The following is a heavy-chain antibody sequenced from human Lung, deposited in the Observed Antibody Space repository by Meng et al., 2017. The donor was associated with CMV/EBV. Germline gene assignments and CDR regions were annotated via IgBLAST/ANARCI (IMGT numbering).Heavy chain of an antibody. D-gene: IGHD3-10*01. CDR2: IPHRGSS. Sequence: VQWRRSGPALVKPSETLSLTCAVSGDSITNHNWWAWVRQPPGKGLEWIGEIPHRGSSAYNPSLKSRVSMSIDKSKNQFSLKLTSVTAADMAVYHCLRRSGGSVWGQGTLVTVSS. V-gene: IGHV4-4*02. CDR3: LRRSGGSV. CDR1: GDSITNHNW. J-gene: IGHJ1*01.